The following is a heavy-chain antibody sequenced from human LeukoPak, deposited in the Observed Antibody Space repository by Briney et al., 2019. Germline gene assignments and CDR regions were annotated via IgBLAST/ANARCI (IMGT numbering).Heavy chain of an antibody. CDR3: ARAAYSSIGHNWFDP. V-gene: IGHV4-61*01. Sequence: SETLSLTCTVSGGSVSSGSYYWSWIRQPPGKGLEWIGYIYYSGSTNYNPSLKSRVTISVDTSKNQFSLNLSSVTAADTAVYYCARAAYSSIGHNWFDPWGQGTLVTVSS. CDR2: IYYSGST. J-gene: IGHJ5*02. D-gene: IGHD3-16*01. CDR1: GGSVSSGSYY.